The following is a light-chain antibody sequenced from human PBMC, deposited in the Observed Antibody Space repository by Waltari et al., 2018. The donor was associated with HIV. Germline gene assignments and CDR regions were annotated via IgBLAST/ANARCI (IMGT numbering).Light chain of an antibody. Sequence: SYELTQPPSVSVSPGQTARISCSGDALPKQSAYWYQQKPGEAPVSVIYKDTERPSGIPGRFSGSSSGTTVTLTISGAQAEDEGDYYCQSTDRTGSYVVFGGGTKLTVL. V-gene: IGLV3-25*03. CDR3: QSTDRTGSYVV. CDR1: ALPKQS. CDR2: KDT. J-gene: IGLJ2*01.